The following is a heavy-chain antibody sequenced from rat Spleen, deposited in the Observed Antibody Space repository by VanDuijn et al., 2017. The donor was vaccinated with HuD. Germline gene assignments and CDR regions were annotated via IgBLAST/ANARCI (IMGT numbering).Heavy chain of an antibody. D-gene: IGHD1-10*01. V-gene: IGHV10-5*01. CDR1: GFTFSNAA. Sequence: VQLVESGGGLVQPKESLKISCAASGFTFSNAAMYWVRQAPGKGLEWVARIRTKPNNYATYYADSVKGRFTISRDDSKSMVYLQMDNLKTEDTAMYYCTAADNNPFAYWGQGTLVTVSS. J-gene: IGHJ3*01. CDR3: TAADNNPFAY. CDR2: IRTKPNNYAT.